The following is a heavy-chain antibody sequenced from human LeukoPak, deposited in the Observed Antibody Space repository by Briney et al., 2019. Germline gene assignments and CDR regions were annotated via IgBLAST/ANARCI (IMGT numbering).Heavy chain of an antibody. CDR2: IYYSGST. Sequence: SETLSLTCTVSGGSISSYYWSWIRQPPGKGLEWIGYIYYSGSTNYNPSLKSRVTISVDTSKNQFSLKLSSVTAADTAVYYCARRDGYNLPFDYWGRGTLVTVSS. V-gene: IGHV4-59*01. CDR1: GGSISSYY. J-gene: IGHJ4*02. CDR3: ARRDGYNLPFDY. D-gene: IGHD5-24*01.